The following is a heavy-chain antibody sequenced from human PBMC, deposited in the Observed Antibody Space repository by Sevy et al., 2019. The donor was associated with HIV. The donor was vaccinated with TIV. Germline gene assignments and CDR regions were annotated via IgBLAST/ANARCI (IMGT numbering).Heavy chain of an antibody. CDR2: ISSTGAYI. D-gene: IGHD1-1*01. Sequence: GGSLRLSCAASGFTFSSYRMTWVRQAPGKGLEWVSCISSTGAYINYADSVKGRFTISRDNAKNLPYLQMDSLRAEDTAVYYCAREVLEISTWRSDYWGQGTLVTVSS. CDR3: AREVLEISTWRSDY. V-gene: IGHV3-21*01. J-gene: IGHJ4*02. CDR1: GFTFSSYR.